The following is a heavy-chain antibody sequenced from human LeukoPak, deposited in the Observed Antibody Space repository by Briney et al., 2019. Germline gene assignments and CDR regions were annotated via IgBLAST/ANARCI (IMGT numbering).Heavy chain of an antibody. V-gene: IGHV1-2*02. Sequence: ASVKVSCKGSGYTFTGYYMHWVRQAPGQGLEWMGWINPNSGGTNYAQTFQGRVTMTRDTSISTAYMELRRLRSEDTAVYYCARDFRIAAAGTNYYYGMDVWGQGTTVTVSS. D-gene: IGHD6-13*01. CDR2: INPNSGGT. J-gene: IGHJ6*02. CDR3: ARDFRIAAAGTNYYYGMDV. CDR1: GYTFTGYY.